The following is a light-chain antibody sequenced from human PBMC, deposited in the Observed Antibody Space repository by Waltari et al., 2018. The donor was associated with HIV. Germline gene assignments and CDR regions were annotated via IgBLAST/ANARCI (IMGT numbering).Light chain of an antibody. Sequence: EMVLTQSPGTLSLSPGERATLSCRASQSVSSSYLAWYQQKPGQAPRLLIYATSSRATGIPARFRGSVSGTDFTLTSSRLEPEDFAVYYCQQYCSSLLFTLGPGTKVDIK. CDR1: QSVSSSY. CDR2: ATS. V-gene: IGKV3-20*01. CDR3: QQYCSSLLFT. J-gene: IGKJ3*01.